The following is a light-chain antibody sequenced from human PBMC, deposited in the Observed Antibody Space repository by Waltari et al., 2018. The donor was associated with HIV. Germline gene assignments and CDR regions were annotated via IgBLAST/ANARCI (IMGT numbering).Light chain of an antibody. V-gene: IGLV1-44*01. CDR3: AAWDDSLNGLV. CDR2: SNN. Sequence: QSVLTQPPSASGTPGQRVTIACSGSSSTIGSNNVNRYQPHPGTAPKLLIYSNNQRPSGVPDRFSGSKSGTSASLAISGLQSEDEADYYCAAWDDSLNGLVFGGGTKLTVL. CDR1: SSTIGSNN. J-gene: IGLJ2*01.